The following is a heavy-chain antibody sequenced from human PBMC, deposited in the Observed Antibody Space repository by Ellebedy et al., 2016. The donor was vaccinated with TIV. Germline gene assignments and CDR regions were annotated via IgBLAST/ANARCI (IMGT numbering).Heavy chain of an antibody. Sequence: ASVKVSXKASGYTFTSYGISWVRQAPGQGLEWMGWISAYNGNTNYAQKLQGRVTMTTDTSTSTAYMELRSLRSDDTAVYYRARDVDTAMVYGWFDPWGQGTLVTVSS. J-gene: IGHJ5*02. CDR2: ISAYNGNT. V-gene: IGHV1-18*01. D-gene: IGHD5-18*01. CDR3: ARDVDTAMVYGWFDP. CDR1: GYTFTSYG.